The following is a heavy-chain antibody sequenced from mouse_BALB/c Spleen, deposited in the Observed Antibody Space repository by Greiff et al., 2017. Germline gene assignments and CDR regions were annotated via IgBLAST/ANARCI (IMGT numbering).Heavy chain of an antibody. V-gene: IGHV4-1*02. CDR3: ARRGGYDDAMDY. J-gene: IGHJ4*01. Sequence: EVKLLESGGGLVQPGGSLKLSCAASGFDFSRYWMSWVRQAPGKGLEWIGEINPDSSTINYTPSLKDKFIISRDNAKNTLYLQMSKVRSEDTALYYCARRGGYDDAMDYWGQGTSVTVSS. CDR1: GFDFSRYW. CDR2: INPDSSTI. D-gene: IGHD2-14*01.